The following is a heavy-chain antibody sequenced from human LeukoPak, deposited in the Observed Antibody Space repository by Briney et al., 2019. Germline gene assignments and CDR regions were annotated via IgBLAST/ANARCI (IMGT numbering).Heavy chain of an antibody. V-gene: IGHV1-69*05. J-gene: IGHJ6*03. CDR2: IIPIFGTA. CDR3: ARDSFEGDYYYYMDV. Sequence: ASVKVSCKASGGTFSSYAISWVRQAPGQGLEWMVGIIPIFGTANYAQKFQGRVTITTDESTSTAYMELSSLRSEDTAVYYCARDSFEGDYYYYMDVWGKGTTVTVSS. D-gene: IGHD3-3*02. CDR1: GGTFSSYA.